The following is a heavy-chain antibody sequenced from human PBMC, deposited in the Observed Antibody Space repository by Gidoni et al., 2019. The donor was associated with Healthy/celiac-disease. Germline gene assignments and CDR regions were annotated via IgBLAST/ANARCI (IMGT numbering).Heavy chain of an antibody. CDR2: IKQDGSEK. Sequence: EVQLVESGGGLVQPGGSLRLSCAASGFTFSSYWMSWVRQAPGKGLEWVANIKQDGSEKYYVDSVKGRFTISRDNDKNSLYLQMNSLRAEDTAVYYCARDSIYSGSYLGAENWFDPWGQGTLVTVSS. D-gene: IGHD1-26*01. CDR1: GFTFSSYW. CDR3: ARDSIYSGSYLGAENWFDP. J-gene: IGHJ5*02. V-gene: IGHV3-7*01.